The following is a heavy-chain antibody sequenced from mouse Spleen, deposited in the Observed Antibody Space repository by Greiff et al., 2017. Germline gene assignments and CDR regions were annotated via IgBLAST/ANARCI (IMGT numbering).Heavy chain of an antibody. CDR3: ASWGRAYGDGLAY. V-gene: IGHV2-6*01. J-gene: IGHJ3*01. CDR2: IWGGGST. D-gene: IGHD2-13*01. Sequence: QVHVKQSGPGLVAPSQSLSITCTVSGFSLTSYGVDWVRQSPGKGLEWLGVIWGGGSTNYNSALKSRLSISKDNSKSQVFLKMNSLQTDDTAMYYCASWGRAYGDGLAYWGQGTLVTVSA. CDR1: GFSLTSYG.